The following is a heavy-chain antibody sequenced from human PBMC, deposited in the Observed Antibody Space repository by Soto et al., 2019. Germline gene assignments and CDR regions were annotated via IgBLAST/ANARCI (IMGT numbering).Heavy chain of an antibody. Sequence: GGSLRLSCAASGFTFSNYGMSWVRQAAGKGLEWVSTITGSAENAFYADSVKGRFTISRDESKNTLFLQMNSLRAEDTAVYYCAKDFPPPTYCSGGRCSADFFDSWGQGTLVTVSS. CDR2: ITGSAENA. CDR3: AKDFPPPTYCSGGRCSADFFDS. D-gene: IGHD2-15*01. V-gene: IGHV3-23*01. CDR1: GFTFSNYG. J-gene: IGHJ4*02.